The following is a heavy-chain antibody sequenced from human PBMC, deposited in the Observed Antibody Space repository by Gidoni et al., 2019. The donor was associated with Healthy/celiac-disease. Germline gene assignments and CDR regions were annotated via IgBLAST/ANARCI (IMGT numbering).Heavy chain of an antibody. D-gene: IGHD3-22*01. CDR1: GASISRSSSY. V-gene: IGHV4-39*01. J-gene: IGHJ1*01. CDR3: ARQTDSSGYYGLQH. CDR2: IYNSGST. Sequence: QLQLQESGAGLVKPAEALSLTCTVSGASISRSSSYWGWIRQPPGKVLEWIGSIYNSGSTYYNPSLKSRVTISVDTSKNQFSLKLSSVTAADTAVYYCARQTDSSGYYGLQHWGQGTLVTVSS.